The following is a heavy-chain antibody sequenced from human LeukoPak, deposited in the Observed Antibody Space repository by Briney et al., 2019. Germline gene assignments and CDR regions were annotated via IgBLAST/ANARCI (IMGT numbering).Heavy chain of an antibody. D-gene: IGHD6-6*01. V-gene: IGHV1-69*13. CDR3: AKSSSSSKGDY. CDR1: GGTFSSYV. Sequence: ASVKVSCKASGGTFSSYVISWVRQAPGQGLEWMGGNIPIFGTANYAQKFQGRVTITADESTSTAYMELSSLRSEDTAVYYCAKSSSSSKGDYWGQGTLVTVSS. CDR2: NIPIFGTA. J-gene: IGHJ4*02.